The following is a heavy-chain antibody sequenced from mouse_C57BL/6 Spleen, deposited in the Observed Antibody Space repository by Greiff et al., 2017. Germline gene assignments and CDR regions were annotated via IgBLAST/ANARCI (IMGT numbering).Heavy chain of an antibody. J-gene: IGHJ3*01. V-gene: IGHV1-63*01. Sequence: QVHVKQSGAELVRPGTSVKMSCKASGYTFTNYWIGWAKQRPGHGLEWIGDIYPGGGYTNYNEKFKGKATLTADKSSSPAYMQFSSLTSEDSAIYYCARGGDYDDDAGFAYWGQGTLVTVSA. CDR1: GYTFTNYW. CDR2: IYPGGGYT. D-gene: IGHD2-4*01. CDR3: ARGGDYDDDAGFAY.